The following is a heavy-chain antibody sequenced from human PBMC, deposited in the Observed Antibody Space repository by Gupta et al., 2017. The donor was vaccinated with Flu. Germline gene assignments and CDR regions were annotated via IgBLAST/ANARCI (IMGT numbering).Heavy chain of an antibody. J-gene: IGHJ4*02. CDR3: ASYGADCSGGSCSPFEDY. V-gene: IGHV3-53*04. D-gene: IGHD2-15*01. CDR2: IYSGGST. Sequence: EVQLVESGGGLVQPGGSLRLSCSASGFTVSSNYMSWVRKAQGKGLEWVSVIYSGGSTYYADSVKGRFTISRHNSKNTLYLQMNSLRAEDTAVYYCASYGADCSGGSCSPFEDYWGQGTLVTVSS. CDR1: GFTVSSNY.